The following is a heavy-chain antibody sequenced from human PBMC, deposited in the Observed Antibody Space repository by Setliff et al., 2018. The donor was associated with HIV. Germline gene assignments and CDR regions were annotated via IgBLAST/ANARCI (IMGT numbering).Heavy chain of an antibody. D-gene: IGHD3-3*01. J-gene: IGHJ6*03. CDR2: TYYGGST. Sequence: SETLSLTCTVSGVSIRTYYWSWVRKVPGKGPEWIGHTYYGGSTDYNIYNPSLRSRVTISVDIYRKQLSLNLKSVTTADTAVYYCARSGYQWDYYYMDVWGKGTTVTVS. CDR1: GVSIRTYY. CDR3: ARSGYQWDYYYMDV. V-gene: IGHV4-59*01.